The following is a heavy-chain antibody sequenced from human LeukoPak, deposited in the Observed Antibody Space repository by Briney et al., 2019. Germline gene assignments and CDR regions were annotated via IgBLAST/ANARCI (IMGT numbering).Heavy chain of an antibody. D-gene: IGHD4-17*01. V-gene: IGHV4-34*01. J-gene: IGHJ4*02. CDR2: INHSGST. CDR3: ARPPTH. CDR1: GGSFSGYY. Sequence: PSETLSLTCAVYGGSFSGYYWSWIRQPPGKGLEWIGEINHSGSTNYNPSLKSRVTISVDTSKNQFSLKLSSVTAADTAVYYCARPPTHWGQGTLVTVSS.